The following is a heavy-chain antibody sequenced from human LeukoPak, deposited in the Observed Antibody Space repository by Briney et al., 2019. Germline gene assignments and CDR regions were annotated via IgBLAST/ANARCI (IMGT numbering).Heavy chain of an antibody. CDR2: IYHSGST. J-gene: IGHJ3*02. CDR3: ARGRRGVREFDI. Sequence: LRLSCAASGFTFSSYSMNRVRQAPGKGLEWIGYIYHSGSTYYNPSLKSRVTISVDRSKNQFSLKLSSVTAADTAVYYCARGRRGVREFDIWGQGTMVTVSS. CDR1: GFTFSSYS. D-gene: IGHD3-10*01. V-gene: IGHV4-30-2*01.